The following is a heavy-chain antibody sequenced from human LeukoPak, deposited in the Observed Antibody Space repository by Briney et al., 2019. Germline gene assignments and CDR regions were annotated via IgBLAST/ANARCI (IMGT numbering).Heavy chain of an antibody. J-gene: IGHJ6*03. D-gene: IGHD1-26*01. Sequence: GGSLRLSCAASGFTVSNDYLTWVRQAPGKGLEWVSVIYSGGSTDYADSVKGRFTISRDNSKNTLYLQMYNLRGEDTAVYYCARDKSGYMDVWGKGTTVTVSS. CDR2: IYSGGST. CDR3: ARDKSGYMDV. CDR1: GFTVSNDY. V-gene: IGHV3-66*02.